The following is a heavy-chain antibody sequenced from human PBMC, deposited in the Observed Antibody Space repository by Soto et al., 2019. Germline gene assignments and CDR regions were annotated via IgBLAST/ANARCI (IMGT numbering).Heavy chain of an antibody. CDR3: AKEAVQMATILVSFDY. D-gene: IGHD5-12*01. CDR1: GFTFSSYA. V-gene: IGHV3-23*01. Sequence: RSCAASGFTFSSYAMGWVRQAPGKVLEWVSAISGSSGSTFYSDSVKWRFTISRDNSKNTLYLQINSLRAEDTAVYYCAKEAVQMATILVSFDYWGQGTLDTVSS. J-gene: IGHJ4*02. CDR2: ISGSSGST.